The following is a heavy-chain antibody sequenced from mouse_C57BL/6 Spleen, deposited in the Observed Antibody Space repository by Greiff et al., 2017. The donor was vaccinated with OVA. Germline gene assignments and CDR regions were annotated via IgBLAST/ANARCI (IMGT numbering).Heavy chain of an antibody. CDR2: IYPGDGDT. CDR1: GYAFSSSW. J-gene: IGHJ2*01. D-gene: IGHD4-1*01. V-gene: IGHV1-82*01. Sequence: QVQLKESGPELVKPGASVKISCKASGYAFSSSWMHWVKQRPGQGLEWIGRIYPGDGDTNYNGKFKGKATLTADKSSSTAYMQLSSLSSEDSAVYVCAREGLTGRYYDYWGQGTTLTVSS. CDR3: AREGLTGRYYDY.